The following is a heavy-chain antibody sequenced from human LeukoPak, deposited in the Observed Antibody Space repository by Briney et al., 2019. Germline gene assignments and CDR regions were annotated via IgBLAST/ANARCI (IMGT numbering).Heavy chain of an antibody. J-gene: IGHJ4*02. CDR1: GGSISSYY. D-gene: IGHD6-6*01. CDR3: ARGLEFDY. CDR2: IYYSGST. Sequence: SETLSLTCTVSGGSISSYYWSWLRQPPGKGLEWIGYIYYSGSTNYNPSLKSRVTISVDTSKNQFSLKLSSVTAADTAVYYCARGLEFDYWGQGTLVTVSS. V-gene: IGHV4-59*08.